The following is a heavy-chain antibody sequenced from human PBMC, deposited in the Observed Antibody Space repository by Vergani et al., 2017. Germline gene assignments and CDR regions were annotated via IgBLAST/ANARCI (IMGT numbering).Heavy chain of an antibody. J-gene: IGHJ6*02. CDR3: ARVGVTFGGHGMDV. Sequence: QVQLQESGPGLVKPSETLSLPCTVSGGSISSYYWSWIRQPPGKGLEWIGYIYYSGSTNYNPSLKSRVTISVATSQNQFSLKLSSVTAADTAVYYCARVGVTFGGHGMDVWGQGTTVTVSS. D-gene: IGHD3-16*01. CDR1: GGSISSYY. V-gene: IGHV4-59*01. CDR2: IYYSGST.